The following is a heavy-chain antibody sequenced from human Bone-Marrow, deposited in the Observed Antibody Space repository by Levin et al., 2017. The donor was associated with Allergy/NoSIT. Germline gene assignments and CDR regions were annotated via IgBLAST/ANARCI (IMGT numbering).Heavy chain of an antibody. V-gene: IGHV4-59*01. CDR3: ARATGVIQSYYFDY. CDR1: GGSISSYY. Sequence: PSETLSLTCTVSGGSISSYYWSWIRQPPGKGLEWIGYIYYSGSTNYNPSLKSRVTISVDTSKNQFSLKLSSVTAADTAVYYCARATGVIQSYYFDYWGQGTLVTVSS. D-gene: IGHD3-16*02. J-gene: IGHJ4*02. CDR2: IYYSGST.